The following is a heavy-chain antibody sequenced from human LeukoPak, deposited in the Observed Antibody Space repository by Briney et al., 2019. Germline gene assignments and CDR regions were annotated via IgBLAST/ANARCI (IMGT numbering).Heavy chain of an antibody. J-gene: IGHJ6*03. Sequence: PSETLSLTCTVSGDSISSANYYWGWVRQPPGKGLEWIGSIYFSGSTYYNPSLKSRVTISVETSKVQFSLKLSSVTAADTAVYYCARRDGSWYDHTYYYYYMDVWGKGTTVTVSS. CDR1: GDSISSANYY. D-gene: IGHD6-13*01. CDR3: ARRDGSWYDHTYYYYYMDV. V-gene: IGHV4-39*07. CDR2: IYFSGST.